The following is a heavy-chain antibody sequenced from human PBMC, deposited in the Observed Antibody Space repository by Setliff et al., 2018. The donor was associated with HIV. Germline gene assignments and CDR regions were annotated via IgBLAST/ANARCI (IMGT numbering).Heavy chain of an antibody. J-gene: IGHJ3*02. V-gene: IGHV3-15*01. CDR1: GFNFKNAW. D-gene: IGHD7-27*01. CDR2: IKSRVDGETT. Sequence: GESLKISCAGSGFNFKNAWMSWVRQAPGKGLEWVGRIKSRVDGETTAYAAPLKGRFTISRDNSKNTLYLQMDSLSTEDTAVYYCILLGMHGALNIWGQGTTVTVSS. CDR3: ILLGMHGALNI.